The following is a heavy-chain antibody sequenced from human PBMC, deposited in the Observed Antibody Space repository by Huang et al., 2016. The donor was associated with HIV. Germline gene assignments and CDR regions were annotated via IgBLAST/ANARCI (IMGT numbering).Heavy chain of an antibody. J-gene: IGHJ3*02. V-gene: IGHV4-39*01. CDR1: GGSITSSSYY. CDR3: ARHFSYYDSSGYTPWDAFDI. Sequence: GGSITSSSYYWGWIRQPPGKGLEWVGSISYSGSTDYNPSLKRRVTVSVDTSKNQFSLKLSSVTAADTAVYYCARHFSYYDSSGYTPWDAFDIWGQGTMVTVSS. CDR2: ISYSGST. D-gene: IGHD3-22*01.